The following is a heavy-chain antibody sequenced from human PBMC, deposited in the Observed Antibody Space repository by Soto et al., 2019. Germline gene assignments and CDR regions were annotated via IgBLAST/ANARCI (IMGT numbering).Heavy chain of an antibody. CDR2: IYPGDSDT. CDR3: ARHERFLEWPNWFDP. D-gene: IGHD3-3*01. J-gene: IGHJ5*02. Sequence: PGESLKISCKGSGYSFTSYWIGWVRQMPGKGLEWMGIIYPGDSDTRYSPSFQGQVTISADKSTSTAYLQWSSLKASDTAMYYCARHERFLEWPNWFDPWGQGTLVTVSS. V-gene: IGHV5-51*01. CDR1: GYSFTSYW.